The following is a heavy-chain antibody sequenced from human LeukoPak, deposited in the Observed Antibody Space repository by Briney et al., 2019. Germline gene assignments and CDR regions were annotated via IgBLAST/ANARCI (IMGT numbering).Heavy chain of an antibody. J-gene: IGHJ4*02. V-gene: IGHV3-7*01. D-gene: IGHD2-15*01. CDR2: IKQDGSEK. Sequence: TGGSLRLSCAASGFTFSSYWMSWVRQAPGKGLEWVANIKQDGSEKYYADSVKGRFTISRDNAKNSLYLQMNSLRAEDTAVYYCARDHPAAGGFFDYWGQGTLVTVSS. CDR3: ARDHPAAGGFFDY. CDR1: GFTFSSYW.